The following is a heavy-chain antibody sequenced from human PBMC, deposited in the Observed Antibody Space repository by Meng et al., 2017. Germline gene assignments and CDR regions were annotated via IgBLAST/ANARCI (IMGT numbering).Heavy chain of an antibody. Sequence: GESLKISCAASGFTVSSNYMSWVRQAPGKGLEWVSVIYSGGSTYYADSVKGRFTISRHNCKNTLYLQMNSLRAEDTDVYYCARGSSFDNWGQGTLVTVSS. CDR1: GFTVSSNY. CDR3: ARGSSFDN. J-gene: IGHJ4*02. D-gene: IGHD6-19*01. V-gene: IGHV3-53*04. CDR2: IYSGGST.